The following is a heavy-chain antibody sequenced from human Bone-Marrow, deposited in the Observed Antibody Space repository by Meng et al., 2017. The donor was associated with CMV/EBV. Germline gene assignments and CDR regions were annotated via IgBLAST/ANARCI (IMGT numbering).Heavy chain of an antibody. Sequence: GGSLRLSCAASGFTFSSYSMNWVRQAPGKGLEWVSSISSSSSYIYYADSVKGRFTISRDNAKNSLYLQMNSLRAEDTALYYCAKDYIVGATWSAFDIWGQGTMVTVSS. J-gene: IGHJ3*02. CDR1: GFTFSSYS. CDR2: ISSSSSYI. CDR3: AKDYIVGATWSAFDI. D-gene: IGHD1-26*01. V-gene: IGHV3-21*04.